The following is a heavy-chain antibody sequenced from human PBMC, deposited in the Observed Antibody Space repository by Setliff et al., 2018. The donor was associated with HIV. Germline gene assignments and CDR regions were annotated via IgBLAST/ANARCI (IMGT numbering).Heavy chain of an antibody. CDR2: INPDSGDT. Sequence: ASVKVSCKASGYTLAGYFIHWVRQAPRQGLEWMGWINPDSGDTNYAQKFQGRVATTTDTSTSTAYMELRGLRSDDTAVYYCARDQTTSGWPHYFDYWGQGTLVTVSS. CDR1: GYTLAGYF. J-gene: IGHJ4*02. D-gene: IGHD6-19*01. CDR3: ARDQTTSGWPHYFDY. V-gene: IGHV1-2*02.